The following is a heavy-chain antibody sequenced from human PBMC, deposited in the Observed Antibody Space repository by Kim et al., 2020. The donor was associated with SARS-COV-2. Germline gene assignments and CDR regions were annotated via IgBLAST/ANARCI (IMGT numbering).Heavy chain of an antibody. CDR3: ARDMKFTVTKNYYGMDV. Sequence: GGSLRLSCAASGFTFSSYGMHWVRQAPGKGLEWVAVISYDGSNKYYADSVKGRFTISRDNSKNTLYLQMNSLRAEDTAVYYCARDMKFTVTKNYYGMDVWGQGTTVTVSS. V-gene: IGHV3-30*03. J-gene: IGHJ6*02. CDR1: GFTFSSYG. CDR2: ISYDGSNK. D-gene: IGHD4-4*01.